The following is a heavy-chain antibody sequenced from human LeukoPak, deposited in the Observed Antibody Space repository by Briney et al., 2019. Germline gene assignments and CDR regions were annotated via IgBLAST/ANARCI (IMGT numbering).Heavy chain of an antibody. CDR1: GXTFNSYA. Sequence: GGSLRLSCAASGXTFNSYALSWVRQAPGKGLDWVSSITSSDGSTYYADSVKGRFTISRDNSKNTLYLQMNSLRAEDTAVYYCAKEGNSGSYYPVDYWGQGTLVTVSS. J-gene: IGHJ4*02. D-gene: IGHD1-26*01. V-gene: IGHV3-23*01. CDR3: AKEGNSGSYYPVDY. CDR2: ITSSDGST.